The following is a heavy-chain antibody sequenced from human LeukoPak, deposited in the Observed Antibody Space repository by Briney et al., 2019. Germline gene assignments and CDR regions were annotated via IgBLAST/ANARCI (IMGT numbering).Heavy chain of an antibody. CDR3: ARSIAAAGTFFDY. V-gene: IGHV4-4*07. Sequence: SETLSLTCTISGGSISRYYWSWIRQPAGKGLEWIGRIYTSGSTNYNPSLKSRVTMSVDTSKNQFSPKLSSVTAADTAVYYCARSIAAAGTFFDYWGQGTLVTVSS. CDR1: GGSISRYY. D-gene: IGHD6-13*01. J-gene: IGHJ4*02. CDR2: IYTSGST.